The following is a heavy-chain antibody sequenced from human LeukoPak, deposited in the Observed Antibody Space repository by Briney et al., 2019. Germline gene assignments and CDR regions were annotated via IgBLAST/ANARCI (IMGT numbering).Heavy chain of an antibody. CDR1: GFTFTTYW. D-gene: IGHD7-27*01. Sequence: GSLRLSCAASGFTFTTYWMTWVRQAAGKGLEWVANIKQDGSQKYYVDSVKGRFTISRDNAKNSLYLQMNSLKAEDTAVYYCARENWANDYWGQGTLVTVSS. V-gene: IGHV3-7*01. J-gene: IGHJ4*02. CDR2: IKQDGSQK. CDR3: ARENWANDY.